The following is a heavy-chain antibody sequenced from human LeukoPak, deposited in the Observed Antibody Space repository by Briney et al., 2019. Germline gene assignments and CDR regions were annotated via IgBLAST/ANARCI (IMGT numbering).Heavy chain of an antibody. CDR1: GGSISSYY. D-gene: IGHD3-16*01. V-gene: IGHV4-4*09. J-gene: IGHJ6*03. CDR3: ARVWKGSHYYYYYYMDV. Sequence: SETLSLTCTVSGGSISSYYWSWIRQPPGKGLEWIGYIYTSGSTNYNPSLKSRVTISVDTSKNQFSLKLSSVTAADTAVYYCARVWKGSHYYYYYYMDVWGKGTTVTVSS. CDR2: IYTSGST.